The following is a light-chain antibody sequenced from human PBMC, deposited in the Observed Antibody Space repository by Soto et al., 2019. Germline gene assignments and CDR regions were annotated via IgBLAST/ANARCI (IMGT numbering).Light chain of an antibody. Sequence: EIVMTQSPATLCVSPGERATLSCRASQSVSSNLAWYQQKPGQAPRLLIYGTSTRATGIPARFSGSGSGTDFTLTICSPQSEDFAVYYCQQYGSSPPITFGQGTRLEI. J-gene: IGKJ5*01. CDR2: GTS. CDR1: QSVSSN. V-gene: IGKV3-15*01. CDR3: QQYGSSPPIT.